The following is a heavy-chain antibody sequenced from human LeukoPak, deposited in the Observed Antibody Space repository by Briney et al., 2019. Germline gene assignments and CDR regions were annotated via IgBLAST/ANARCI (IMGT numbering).Heavy chain of an antibody. CDR3: ARGGFIAVAAYFDY. CDR1: GGSFSGYY. J-gene: IGHJ4*02. CDR2: INHSGST. V-gene: IGHV4-34*01. D-gene: IGHD6-19*01. Sequence: PSETLPLTCAVYGGSFSGYYWSWIRQPPGKGLEWIGEINHSGSTNYNPSLKSRVTISVDTSKNQFSLKLSSVTAADTAVYYCARGGFIAVAAYFDYWGQGTLVTVSS.